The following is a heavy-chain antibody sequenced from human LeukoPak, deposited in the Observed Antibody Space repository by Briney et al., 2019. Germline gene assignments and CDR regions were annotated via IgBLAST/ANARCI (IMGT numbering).Heavy chain of an antibody. D-gene: IGHD5-18*01. V-gene: IGHV4-61*02. Sequence: SETLSLTCTVSGGSISSGSYYWSWIRQPAGKGLEWIGRIYTSGSTNYNPSLKSRVTISVDTSKNQFSLKLSSVTAADTAVYYCAREGVYSYGLRGPSGFDYWGQGTLVTVSS. CDR1: GGSISSGSYY. CDR2: IYTSGST. CDR3: AREGVYSYGLRGPSGFDY. J-gene: IGHJ4*02.